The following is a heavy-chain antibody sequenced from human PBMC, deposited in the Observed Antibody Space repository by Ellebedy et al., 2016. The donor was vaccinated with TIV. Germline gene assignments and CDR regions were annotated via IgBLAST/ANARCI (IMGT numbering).Heavy chain of an antibody. J-gene: IGHJ4*02. Sequence: AASVKVSCKASGYTFTSYGISGVRQAAGKGLEWMGWISAYNGNTNYAQKLQGRVTMTTDTSTSTAYMELRSLRSDDTAVYYCARTYGGTGSYYSYWGQGTLVTVSS. D-gene: IGHD3-10*01. CDR2: ISAYNGNT. CDR1: GYTFTSYG. CDR3: ARTYGGTGSYYSY. V-gene: IGHV1-18*01.